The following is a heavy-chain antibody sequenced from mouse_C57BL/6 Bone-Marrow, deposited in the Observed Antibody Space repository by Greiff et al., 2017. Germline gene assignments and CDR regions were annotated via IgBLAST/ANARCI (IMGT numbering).Heavy chain of an antibody. J-gene: IGHJ3*01. CDR3: ARSSRKRFAY. CDR2: IYPRSGNT. D-gene: IGHD3-3*01. CDR1: GYTFTSYG. V-gene: IGHV1-81*01. Sequence: QVQLQQSGAELARPGASVKLSCKASGYTFTSYGISWVKQRTGQGLEWIGEIYPRSGNTYYNEKFKGKATLTADKSSSTAYMELRSLTSEDSAVYVCARSSRKRFAYWGQGTLVTVSA.